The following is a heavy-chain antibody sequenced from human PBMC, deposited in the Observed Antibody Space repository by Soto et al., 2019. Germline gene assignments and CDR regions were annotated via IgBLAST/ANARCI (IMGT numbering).Heavy chain of an antibody. Sequence: SETLSLTCRVSGGSISNSSYLWGWVRQPPGKGLQWIGSVSHIGSTNYNPSLKSRLTISVGTSKTQSSLRLDSVTAADTAVYYCSRIAVSGPRTGFDYWGQGILVTVSS. V-gene: IGHV4-39*01. J-gene: IGHJ4*02. CDR1: GGSISNSSYL. CDR3: SRIAVSGPRTGFDY. D-gene: IGHD6-19*01. CDR2: VSHIGST.